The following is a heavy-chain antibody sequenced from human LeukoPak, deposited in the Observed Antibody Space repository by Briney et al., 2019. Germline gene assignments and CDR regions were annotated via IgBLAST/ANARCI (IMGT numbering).Heavy chain of an antibody. J-gene: IGHJ6*02. CDR3: ARDCYMVRGVDKYYYGMDV. V-gene: IGHV1-18*01. D-gene: IGHD3-10*01. Sequence: GASVKVSCKASGYTSTSYGISWVRQAPGQGLEWMGWISAYNGNTNYAQKLQGRVTMTTDTSTSTAYMELRSLRSDDTAVYYCARDCYMVRGVDKYYYGMDVWGQGTTVTVSS. CDR2: ISAYNGNT. CDR1: GYTSTSYG.